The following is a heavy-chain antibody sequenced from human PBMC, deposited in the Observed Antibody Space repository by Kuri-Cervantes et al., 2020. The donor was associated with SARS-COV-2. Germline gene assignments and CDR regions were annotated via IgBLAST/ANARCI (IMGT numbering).Heavy chain of an antibody. J-gene: IGHJ6*02. CDR1: GFTFNRHP. V-gene: IGHV3-48*02. Sequence: GESLKISCAASGFTFNRHPMNWVRQAPGKGLEWVSYISSSSSTIYYADSVKGRFTISRDNAKNSLYLQMNSLRDEDTAVYYCARDYYYDSSGYYYDVYYYGMDVWGQGTTVTVSS. D-gene: IGHD3-22*01. CDR3: ARDYYYDSSGYYYDVYYYGMDV. CDR2: ISSSSSTI.